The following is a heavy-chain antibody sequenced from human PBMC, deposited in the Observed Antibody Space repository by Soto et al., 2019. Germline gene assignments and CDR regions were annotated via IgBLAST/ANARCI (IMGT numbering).Heavy chain of an antibody. Sequence: GGSLTLSCAASGFTVSSNYMSWVRQAPGKGLEWVSVIYSGGSTYYADSVKGRFTISRDNSKNTLYLQMNSLRAEDTAVYYCARDSYDSSGTIDNWGQGTLVTVSS. V-gene: IGHV3-53*01. D-gene: IGHD3-22*01. CDR2: IYSGGST. J-gene: IGHJ4*02. CDR3: ARDSYDSSGTIDN. CDR1: GFTVSSNY.